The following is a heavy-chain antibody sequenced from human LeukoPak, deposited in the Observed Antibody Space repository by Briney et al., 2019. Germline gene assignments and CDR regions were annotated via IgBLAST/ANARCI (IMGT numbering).Heavy chain of an antibody. CDR1: GGTSSSYA. CDR3: ARASWGYYDSNPSYFDY. Sequence: SVKVSCKASGGTSSSYAISWVRQAPGQGLEWMGGIIPIFGTANYAQKFQGRVTITADESTSTAYMELSSLRSEDTAVYYCARASWGYYDSNPSYFDYWGQGTLVTVSS. J-gene: IGHJ4*02. D-gene: IGHD3-22*01. V-gene: IGHV1-69*01. CDR2: IIPIFGTA.